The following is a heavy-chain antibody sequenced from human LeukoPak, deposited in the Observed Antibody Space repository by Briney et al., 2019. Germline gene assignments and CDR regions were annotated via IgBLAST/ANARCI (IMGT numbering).Heavy chain of an antibody. V-gene: IGHV3-33*01. CDR3: ARDRKRYGSDNALDY. CDR1: GFTVSSYG. Sequence: GRSLRLSCAASGFTVSSYGMRWVRQAPGKGLEWVAVIWCDGSNKYYADSVKGRFTISRDNSKNTLYLQMNSLRAEDTAVYYCARDRKRYGSDNALDYWGQGTLVTVSS. J-gene: IGHJ4*02. D-gene: IGHD6-25*01. CDR2: IWCDGSNK.